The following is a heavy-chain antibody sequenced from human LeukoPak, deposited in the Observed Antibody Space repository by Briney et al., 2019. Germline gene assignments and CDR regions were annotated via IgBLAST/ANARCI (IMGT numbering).Heavy chain of an antibody. CDR1: GFTFSSYS. CDR3: AKDSRYPGGYYYYMDV. Sequence: GGSLRLSCAASGFTFSSYSMSWVRQAPGKGLEWVSSISSSSSYIYYADSVKGQFTISRDNAKNSLYLQMNSLRAEDTAVYYCAKDSRYPGGYYYYMDVWGKGTTVTVSS. J-gene: IGHJ6*03. D-gene: IGHD4-23*01. V-gene: IGHV3-21*01. CDR2: ISSSSSYI.